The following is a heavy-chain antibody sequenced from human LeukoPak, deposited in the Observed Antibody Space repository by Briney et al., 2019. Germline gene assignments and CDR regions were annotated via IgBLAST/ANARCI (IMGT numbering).Heavy chain of an antibody. D-gene: IGHD3-9*01. CDR3: AKPPVVGFDWLFSD. CDR1: GFTFSSYG. CDR2: IRYDGSNK. Sequence: GGSLRLSCATSGFTFSSYGMHWVRQAPGKGLEWVAFIRYDGSNKYYADSVKGRFTISRDNSKNTLYLQMNSLRAEDTAVYYCAKPPVVGFDWLFSDWGQGTLVTVSS. J-gene: IGHJ4*02. V-gene: IGHV3-30*02.